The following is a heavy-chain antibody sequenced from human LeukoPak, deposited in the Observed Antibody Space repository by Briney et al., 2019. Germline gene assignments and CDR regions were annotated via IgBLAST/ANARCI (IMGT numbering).Heavy chain of an antibody. CDR3: ARDKPRTYDAFDI. Sequence: SETLSLTCTVSGGSISSYYWSWIRQPPGKGLEWIGYIYYSGSTNYNPSLKSRVTISVVTSKNQFSLKLSSVTAADTAVYYCARDKPRTYDAFDIWGQGTMVTVSS. J-gene: IGHJ3*02. V-gene: IGHV4-59*12. CDR1: GGSISSYY. CDR2: IYYSGST.